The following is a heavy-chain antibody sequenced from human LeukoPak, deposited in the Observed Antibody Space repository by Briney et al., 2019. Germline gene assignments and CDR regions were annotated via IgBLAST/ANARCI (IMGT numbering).Heavy chain of an antibody. CDR3: AKYYYDSSGYYRYFDY. D-gene: IGHD3-22*01. Sequence: GGPLRLSCAASGFTFSSYGMHWVRQAPGKGLEWVAFMWHYGSDEYYADSVKGRFTISRDNSKNTLYLQMNSLRAEDTAVYYCAKYYYDSSGYYRYFDYWGQGTLVTVSS. J-gene: IGHJ4*02. V-gene: IGHV3-30*02. CDR2: MWHYGSDE. CDR1: GFTFSSYG.